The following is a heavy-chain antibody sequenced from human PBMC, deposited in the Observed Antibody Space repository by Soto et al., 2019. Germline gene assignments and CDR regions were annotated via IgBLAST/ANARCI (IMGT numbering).Heavy chain of an antibody. D-gene: IGHD3-10*01. CDR1: GGTFSSYT. Sequence: SVKVSCKASGGTFSSYTISWVRQAPGQGLEWMGRIIPILGIANYAQKFQGRVTITADKSTSTAYMELSSLRSEDTAVYYCAREERITMVRGVQYWFDPWGQGTLVTVSS. CDR2: IIPILGIA. J-gene: IGHJ5*02. V-gene: IGHV1-69*04. CDR3: AREERITMVRGVQYWFDP.